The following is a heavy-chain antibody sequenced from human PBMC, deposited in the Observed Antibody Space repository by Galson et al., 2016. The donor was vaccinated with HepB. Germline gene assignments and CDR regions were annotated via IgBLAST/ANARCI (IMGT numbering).Heavy chain of an antibody. J-gene: IGHJ4*02. CDR1: GDSFSSSTYY. CDR2: INNTGNT. D-gene: IGHD5-12*01. CDR3: ARGIRGYGGPEGLFDY. Sequence: ETLSLTCTVSGDSFSSSTYYWGWIRQPPGKGLEWIATINNTGNTYSSPSLESRVTISADTSKNQISLRLSSVTAADTGVYFCARGIRGYGGPEGLFDYWGQGTLVTVSS. V-gene: IGHV4-39*01.